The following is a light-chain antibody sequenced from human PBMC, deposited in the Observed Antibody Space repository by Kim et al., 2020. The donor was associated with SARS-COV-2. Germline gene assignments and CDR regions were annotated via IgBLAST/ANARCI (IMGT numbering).Light chain of an antibody. CDR1: QSVSSSY. CDR2: GAS. CDR3: QQYGSWLT. V-gene: IGKV3-20*01. J-gene: IGKJ4*01. Sequence: EIVLTQSPGTLSLSPGERATLSCRASQSVSSSYLAWYQQKPGQAPRLLIYGASSRATGIPDRFSGSGSGTDFTLTISRLEPEDFAVYYCQQYGSWLTFGGGTNVDIK.